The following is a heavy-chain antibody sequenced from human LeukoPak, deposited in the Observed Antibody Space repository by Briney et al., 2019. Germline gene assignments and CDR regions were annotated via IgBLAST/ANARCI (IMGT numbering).Heavy chain of an antibody. CDR1: GFTFSSYW. D-gene: IGHD3-3*02. Sequence: GGSLRLSCAASGFTFSSYWRRWVRRAPGKGVVGVANIKQDGREKYYVDSVKGRFTISRDNAKNSLYLQMNSLRAEDTAVYYCARVGFLEWLLYYYYYYGMDVWGQGTTVTVSS. CDR3: ARVGFLEWLLYYYYYYGMDV. J-gene: IGHJ6*02. CDR2: IKQDGREK. V-gene: IGHV3-7*05.